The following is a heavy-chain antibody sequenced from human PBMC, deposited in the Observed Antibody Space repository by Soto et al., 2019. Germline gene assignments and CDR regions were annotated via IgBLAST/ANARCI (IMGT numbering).Heavy chain of an antibody. CDR2: IKSKTDGGTT. J-gene: IGHJ3*02. CDR1: GFTFSNAW. Sequence: GGSLRLSCAASGFTFSNAWMSWVRQAPGKGLEWVGRIKSKTDGGTTDYAAPVKGRFTISRDDSKNTLYLQMNSLKTEDTAVYYCTTTLGYCSGGSCYATHDAFDIWGQGTMVTVSS. V-gene: IGHV3-15*01. CDR3: TTTLGYCSGGSCYATHDAFDI. D-gene: IGHD2-15*01.